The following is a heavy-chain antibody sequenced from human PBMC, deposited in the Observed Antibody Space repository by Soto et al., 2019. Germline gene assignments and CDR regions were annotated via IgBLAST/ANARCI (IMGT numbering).Heavy chain of an antibody. J-gene: IGHJ1*01. Sequence: GGSLRLSCAASGFTFSNAWMSWVRQAPGKGLEWVGRIKSKTDGGTTDYAAPVKGRFTISRDDSKNTLYLQMNSLKTEDTAVYYCTTDLTYCGGDCPEYFQHWGQGTLVTVS. V-gene: IGHV3-15*01. CDR1: GFTFSNAW. D-gene: IGHD2-21*01. CDR2: IKSKTDGGTT. CDR3: TTDLTYCGGDCPEYFQH.